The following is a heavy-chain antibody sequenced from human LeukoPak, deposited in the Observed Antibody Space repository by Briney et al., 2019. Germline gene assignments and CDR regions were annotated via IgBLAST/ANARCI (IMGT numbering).Heavy chain of an antibody. Sequence: ASVKVSCKASGYTFTGYYMHWVRQAPGQGLEWMGWINPNSGGTNYAQKFQGRVTMTRDTSISTAYMELSGLRSDDTAVYYCALLAYCGGDCSSWFDPWGQGTLVTVSS. J-gene: IGHJ5*02. D-gene: IGHD2-21*02. CDR1: GYTFTGYY. V-gene: IGHV1-2*02. CDR3: ALLAYCGGDCSSWFDP. CDR2: INPNSGGT.